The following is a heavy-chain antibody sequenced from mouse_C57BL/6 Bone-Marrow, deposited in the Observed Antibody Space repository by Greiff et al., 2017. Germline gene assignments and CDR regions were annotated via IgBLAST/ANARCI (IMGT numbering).Heavy chain of an antibody. Sequence: EVMLVESGGGLVKPGGSLKLSCAASGFTFSDYGMHWVRQAPEKGLEWVAYISSGSSTIYYADTVKGRFTISRHNAKNTLFLQMTSLRSEDTAMYYCARQGGWLGWFAYWGQGTLVTVSA. CDR2: ISSGSSTI. J-gene: IGHJ3*01. D-gene: IGHD2-3*01. CDR1: GFTFSDYG. V-gene: IGHV5-17*01. CDR3: ARQGGWLGWFAY.